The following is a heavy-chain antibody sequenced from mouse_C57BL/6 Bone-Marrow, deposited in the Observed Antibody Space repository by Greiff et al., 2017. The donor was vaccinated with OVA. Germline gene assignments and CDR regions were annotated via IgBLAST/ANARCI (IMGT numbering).Heavy chain of an antibody. CDR3: ARDDYDWMDY. D-gene: IGHD2-4*01. J-gene: IGHJ4*01. CDR1: GYTFTSYG. CDR2: IYPRSGNT. V-gene: IGHV1-81*01. Sequence: VQLQQSGAELARPGASVKLSCQASGYTFTSYGISWVKQRTGQGLEWIGEIYPRSGNTHYNEKFNSEATLTSYKSSNTAYMELRSLTSGDSSVYFCARDDYDWMDYWGQGTSVTVSS.